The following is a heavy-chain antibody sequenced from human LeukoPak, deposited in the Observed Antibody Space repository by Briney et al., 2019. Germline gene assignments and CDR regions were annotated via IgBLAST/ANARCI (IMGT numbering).Heavy chain of an antibody. Sequence: SETLSLTCTVSGGSISSYYWSWIRQPPGKGLEWIGYIYHSGSTYYNPSLKSRVTISVDRSKNQFSLKLSSVTAADTAVYYCARGLMEGDSSGYNFDYWGQGTLVTVSS. D-gene: IGHD3-22*01. V-gene: IGHV4-59*12. CDR3: ARGLMEGDSSGYNFDY. CDR2: IYHSGST. CDR1: GGSISSYY. J-gene: IGHJ4*02.